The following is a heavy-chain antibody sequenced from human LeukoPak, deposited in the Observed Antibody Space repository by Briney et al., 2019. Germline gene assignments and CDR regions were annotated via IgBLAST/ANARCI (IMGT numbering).Heavy chain of an antibody. CDR3: ASRPASTSFYGVFDY. J-gene: IGHJ4*02. CDR1: GGSISSRY. D-gene: IGHD4-17*01. Sequence: SETLSLTCTVSGGSISSRYWSWIRQTPGKGLEWIGYISYSGTTDYNPSLKSRVTMSVDTSGNQFSLNLNSVTAADTALYYCASRPASTSFYGVFDYWSPGTLVTVSS. V-gene: IGHV4-59*11. CDR2: ISYSGTT.